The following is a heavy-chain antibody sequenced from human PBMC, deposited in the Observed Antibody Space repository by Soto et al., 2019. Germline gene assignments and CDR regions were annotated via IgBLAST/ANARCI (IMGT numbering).Heavy chain of an antibody. J-gene: IGHJ1*01. CDR1: GFSFSYYA. D-gene: IGHD2-15*01. CDR3: ASPYCSGGSCYLTEYFQH. CDR2: IAYDASKK. Sequence: QVQLVESGGGVVQPGRSLRLSCAASGFSFSYYAMHWVRQAPGKGLEWVAVIAYDASKKYYADSVKGRFTISRDNSKNTLYLQMNSLRDEDTAVYYCASPYCSGGSCYLTEYFQHWGQGTLVNVSS. V-gene: IGHV3-30*03.